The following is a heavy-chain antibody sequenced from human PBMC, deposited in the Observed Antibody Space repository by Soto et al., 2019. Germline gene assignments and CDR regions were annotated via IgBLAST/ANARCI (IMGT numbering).Heavy chain of an antibody. D-gene: IGHD1-1*01. CDR1: GFTFSDHY. Sequence: GGSLRLSCAASGFTFSDHYMSWIRQAPGKGLEWIGYSSNSGSFTRYADSVRGRFSISRDNAKNSLYLQINSLRGDDTAIYYCVRSGDNYNLLDYWGQGTPVTVSS. CDR3: VRSGDNYNLLDY. CDR2: SSNSGSFT. V-gene: IGHV3-11*06. J-gene: IGHJ4*02.